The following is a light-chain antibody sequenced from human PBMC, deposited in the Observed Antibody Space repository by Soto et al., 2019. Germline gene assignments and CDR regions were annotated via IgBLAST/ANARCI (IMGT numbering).Light chain of an antibody. CDR2: KAS. CDR1: QSVIRW. Sequence: DIQMTQSPSTLSASVGDRVTITCRASQSVIRWLAWYQQKPGKAPKLLIYKASTLESGVPSRFSGSGSGTEFTLAIRSLQPDDSATYYCQQYNDNWTFGQGTKVEIK. CDR3: QQYNDNWT. J-gene: IGKJ1*01. V-gene: IGKV1-5*03.